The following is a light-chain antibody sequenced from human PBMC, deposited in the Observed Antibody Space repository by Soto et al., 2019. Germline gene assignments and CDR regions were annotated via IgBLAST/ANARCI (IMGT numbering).Light chain of an antibody. Sequence: EIVLTQSPGTLSLSPGERATLSCRASQSVRSSHLAWYQQMPGQAPRLLIYGASNRATGIPDRFSGSGSGTDFTLTISRLEPEDFAVYYCHQYGSSPGTFGQGTKVDIK. J-gene: IGKJ1*01. V-gene: IGKV3-20*01. CDR1: QSVRSSH. CDR2: GAS. CDR3: HQYGSSPGT.